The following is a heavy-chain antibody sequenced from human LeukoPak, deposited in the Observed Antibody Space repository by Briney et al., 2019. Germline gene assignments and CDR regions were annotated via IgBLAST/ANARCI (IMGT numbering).Heavy chain of an antibody. CDR2: ISSTSSTI. J-gene: IGHJ1*01. Sequence: PGGSLRLSCAASGFTFSDYSMNWVRQAPGKGLEWVPYISSTSSTIYYADSVKGRFTISRDSAKNSLYLQTNSLRAEDTAVYYCARAPSVFYDSTGFRYFQHWGQGTLVTVCS. D-gene: IGHD3-22*01. CDR3: ARAPSVFYDSTGFRYFQH. V-gene: IGHV3-48*04. CDR1: GFTFSDYS.